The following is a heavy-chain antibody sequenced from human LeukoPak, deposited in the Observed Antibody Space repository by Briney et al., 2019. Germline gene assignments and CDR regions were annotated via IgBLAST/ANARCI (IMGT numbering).Heavy chain of an antibody. CDR3: ARDWGYCSSTSCLKNWFDP. V-gene: IGHV1-2*02. CDR1: GYTFTGYY. CDR2: INPNSGGA. J-gene: IGHJ5*02. Sequence: ASVEVSCKASGYTFTGYYMHWVRQAPGQGLEWMGWINPNSGGANYAQKFQGRVTMTRDTSISTAYMELSRLRSDDTAVYYCARDWGYCSSTSCLKNWFDPWGQGTLVTVSS. D-gene: IGHD2-2*01.